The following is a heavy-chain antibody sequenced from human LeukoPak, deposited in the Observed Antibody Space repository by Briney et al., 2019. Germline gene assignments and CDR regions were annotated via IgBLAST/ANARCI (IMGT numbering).Heavy chain of an antibody. CDR1: GSRFSSYW. CDR3: ARDYGSGSGNWFDA. J-gene: IGHJ5*02. D-gene: IGHD3-10*01. CDR2: MYRGDSDT. Sequence: GVSLKISCQGSGSRFSSYWIGWVRQMLGKGLEWRGTMYRGDSDTRYSPSFQGQVTMSVDKSITTAYLEWSGLKASDTAMYYCARDYGSGSGNWFDAWGPGTLVTVSS. V-gene: IGHV5-51*01.